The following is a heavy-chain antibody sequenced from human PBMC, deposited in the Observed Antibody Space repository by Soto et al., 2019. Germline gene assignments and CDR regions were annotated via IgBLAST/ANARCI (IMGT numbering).Heavy chain of an antibody. Sequence: PGGSPRLCCAASGFTFSSYWMSWVRQAPGKGLEWVANIKQDGSEKYYVDSVKGRFTISRDNAKNSLYLQMNSLRAEDTAVYYCARSHYDFWIGYEYNWFDPWGQAPLFTVAS. D-gene: IGHD3-3*01. J-gene: IGHJ5*02. CDR3: ARSHYDFWIGYEYNWFDP. V-gene: IGHV3-7*01. CDR2: IKQDGSEK. CDR1: GFTFSSYW.